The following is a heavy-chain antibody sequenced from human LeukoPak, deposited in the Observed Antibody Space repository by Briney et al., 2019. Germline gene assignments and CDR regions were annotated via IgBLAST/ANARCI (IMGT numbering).Heavy chain of an antibody. V-gene: IGHV1-69*13. Sequence: SVKVSCKASGATFSSYAISWVRQAPGQGLEWMGGIIPIFGTANYAQKFQGRVTITADESTSTAYMELSSLRSEDTAVYYCARDRPGIVVVPAAIGWFDPWGQGTLVTVSS. D-gene: IGHD2-2*01. J-gene: IGHJ5*02. CDR3: ARDRPGIVVVPAAIGWFDP. CDR2: IIPIFGTA. CDR1: GATFSSYA.